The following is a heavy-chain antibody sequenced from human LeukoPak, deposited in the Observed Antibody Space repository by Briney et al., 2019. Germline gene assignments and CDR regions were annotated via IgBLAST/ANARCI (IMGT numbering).Heavy chain of an antibody. V-gene: IGHV3-33*01. J-gene: IGHJ4*02. CDR2: IWYDGSNK. CDR3: AGDHGAY. D-gene: IGHD1-26*01. Sequence: GRSLRLSCAASGFTFSSYGMHWVRQAPGKGLEWVAVIWYDGSNKYYADSVRGRFTISRDNSKNTLYLQMDSLRAEDTAVYYCAGDHGAYWGQGTLVTVSS. CDR1: GFTFSSYG.